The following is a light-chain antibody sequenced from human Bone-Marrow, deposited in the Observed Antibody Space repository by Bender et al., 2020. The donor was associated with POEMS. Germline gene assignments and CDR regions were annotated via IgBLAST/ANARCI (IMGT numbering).Light chain of an antibody. CDR1: SDDIAIYNY. J-gene: IGLJ2*01. Sequence: QSALTQPASVSGSPGQSITISCSGTSDDIAIYNYVSWYQHHPDKGPKLLIYEGSKRPSGVSNRFSGSKSGNTASLTISGLQAEDEADYYCCSYAGSSTFIFGGGTKLTVL. CDR3: CSYAGSSTFI. V-gene: IGLV2-23*03. CDR2: EGS.